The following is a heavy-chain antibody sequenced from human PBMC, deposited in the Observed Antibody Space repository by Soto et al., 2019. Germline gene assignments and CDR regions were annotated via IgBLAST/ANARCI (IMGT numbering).Heavy chain of an antibody. CDR3: AKSTGDTWTTHYFDY. CDR2: ISATGGSK. V-gene: IGHV3-23*01. Sequence: PGGSLRLSCAASGFTFSIYSMGWVRQAPGKGLEWVSGISATGGSKHYADSVRGRFAISRDNFKATLFLYMNSLRAEDTAVYYCAKSTGDTWTTHYFDYWGKGILVTVSS. D-gene: IGHD4-4*01. CDR1: GFTFSIYS. J-gene: IGHJ4*02.